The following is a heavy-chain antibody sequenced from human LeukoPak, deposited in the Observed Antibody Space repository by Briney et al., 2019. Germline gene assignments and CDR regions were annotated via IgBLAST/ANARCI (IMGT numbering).Heavy chain of an antibody. V-gene: IGHV3-74*01. D-gene: IGHD2-15*01. CDR2: INSDGSST. CDR3: APGGYCSGGSCYKEYFQH. J-gene: IGHJ1*01. CDR1: GFTFSSYW. Sequence: GGSLRLSCAASGFTFSSYWMHWVRQAPGKGLVWVSRINSDGSSTSYADSVKGRFTISRDNAKNTLYLQVNSLRAEDTAVYYCAPGGYCSGGSCYKEYFQHWGQGTLVTVSS.